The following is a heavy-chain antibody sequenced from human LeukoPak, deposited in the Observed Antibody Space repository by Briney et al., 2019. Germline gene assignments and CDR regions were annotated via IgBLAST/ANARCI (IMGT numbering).Heavy chain of an antibody. J-gene: IGHJ3*02. CDR1: GFTFSTYW. Sequence: GGSLRLSCAASGFTFSTYWMTWVRQAPGEGLEWVANIKQDGSEKYYADSVKGRFSISRDNAKKSLYLQMNTLRAEDTAVYYCAREVGATNAFDIWGQGTMVTVSS. D-gene: IGHD1-26*01. CDR3: AREVGATNAFDI. CDR2: IKQDGSEK. V-gene: IGHV3-7*04.